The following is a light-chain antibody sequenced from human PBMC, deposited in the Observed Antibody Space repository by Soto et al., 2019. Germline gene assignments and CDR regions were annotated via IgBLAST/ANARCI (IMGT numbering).Light chain of an antibody. CDR2: KAS. CDR3: QHYNSYSEA. J-gene: IGKJ1*01. Sequence: DIQMTQSPSTRSRTVGDRVTITSRASQTISSWLAWYQQKPGKAPKLLIYKASTLKSGVPSRFSGSGSGTEFTLTISSLQPDDFATYYCQHYNSYSEAFGQGTKADIK. CDR1: QTISSW. V-gene: IGKV1-5*03.